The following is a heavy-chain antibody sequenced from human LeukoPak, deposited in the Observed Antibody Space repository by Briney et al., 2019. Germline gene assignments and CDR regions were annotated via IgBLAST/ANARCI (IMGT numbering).Heavy chain of an antibody. CDR1: GFTFSSYW. CDR3: ARGTGYSYGSFDY. Sequence: GGSLRLSCAASGFTFSSYWMHWVRQAPGKGPVWVSRINSDGSITTYADSVKGRFTISRDNARNTLYLQMNSLRAEDTAVYYCARGTGYSYGSFDYWGQGTLVTVSS. J-gene: IGHJ4*02. CDR2: INSDGSIT. D-gene: IGHD5-18*01. V-gene: IGHV3-74*01.